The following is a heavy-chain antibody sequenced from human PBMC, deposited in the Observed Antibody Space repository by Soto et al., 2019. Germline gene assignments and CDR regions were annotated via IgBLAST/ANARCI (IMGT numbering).Heavy chain of an antibody. CDR3: ARAFRSRGYDFDY. Sequence: QVQLVQSGAEVKKPGASVKVSCKASGYTFSSYDINWVRQATGQGLEWMGWMNPNSGNTGYAQKFQGRVTMTMNTTLSTAYLELSSLGSADTAVYYCARAFRSRGYDFDYWGQGTLVTVSS. CDR1: GYTFSSYD. CDR2: MNPNSGNT. D-gene: IGHD5-12*01. J-gene: IGHJ4*02. V-gene: IGHV1-8*01.